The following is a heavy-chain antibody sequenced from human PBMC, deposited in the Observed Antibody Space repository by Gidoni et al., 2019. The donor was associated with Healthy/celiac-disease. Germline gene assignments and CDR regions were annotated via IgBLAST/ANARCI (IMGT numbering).Heavy chain of an antibody. CDR1: GYSFTSYC. D-gene: IGHD2-15*01. CDR3: ARHMDCSGGSCYTPSFDY. V-gene: IGHV5-51*01. CDR2: IYPCDSDT. Sequence: EVQLVQSGSEVKQHGESLKLSCKFSGYSFTSYCIGWVRQMTGKGLAWMGIIYPCDSDTIYSTSFQGQVTISADKSISTAYLQWSSLKASDTAMYYCARHMDCSGGSCYTPSFDYWGQGTLVTVSS. J-gene: IGHJ4*02.